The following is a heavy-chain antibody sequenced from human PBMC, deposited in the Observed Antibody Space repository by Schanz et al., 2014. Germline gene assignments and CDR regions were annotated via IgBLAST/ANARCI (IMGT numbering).Heavy chain of an antibody. D-gene: IGHD2-8*01. V-gene: IGHV3-66*01. CDR1: GFTFSNYS. CDR3: ASLYDREYFDY. Sequence: EVRLVESGGGLVQPGRSLRLSCAASGFTFSNYSMNWVRQAPGKGLEWVSVIYGGGITYYADSVKGRFTISRDSSRNTLYLQMNSLRAEDTAVYYCASLYDREYFDYWGQGTLVTVSS. CDR2: IYGGGIT. J-gene: IGHJ4*02.